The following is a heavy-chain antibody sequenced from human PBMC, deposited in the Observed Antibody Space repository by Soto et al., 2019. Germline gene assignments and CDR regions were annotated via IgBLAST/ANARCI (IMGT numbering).Heavy chain of an antibody. CDR1: GGSISSYY. CDR3: ARVRDFWSGYYTRTWGSRVYYYMDV. CDR2: IYYSGST. V-gene: IGHV4-59*01. D-gene: IGHD3-3*01. J-gene: IGHJ6*03. Sequence: SETLSLTCTVSGGSISSYYWSWIRQPPGKGLEWIGYIYYSGSTNYNPSLKSRVTISVDTSKNQFSLKLSSVTAADTAVYYCARVRDFWSGYYTRTWGSRVYYYMDVWGKGTTVTVSS.